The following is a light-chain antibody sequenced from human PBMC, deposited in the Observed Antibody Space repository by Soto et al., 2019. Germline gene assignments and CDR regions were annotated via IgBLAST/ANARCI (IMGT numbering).Light chain of an antibody. CDR1: QSVGSNY. V-gene: IGKV3-20*01. Sequence: ENVLTQSPGTLSLSPGERATLSCRASQSVGSNYVAWYQHKPGQAPSLLMYGASTRATGIPDRFSGGGSGTDFTLTIRRLEPEDFAVYYCQKYGSSPWTFGRGTKVEIK. CDR3: QKYGSSPWT. CDR2: GAS. J-gene: IGKJ1*01.